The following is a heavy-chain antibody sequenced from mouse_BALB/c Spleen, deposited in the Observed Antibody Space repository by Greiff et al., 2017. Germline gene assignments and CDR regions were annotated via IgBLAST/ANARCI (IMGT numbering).Heavy chain of an antibody. V-gene: IGHV5-12-2*01. CDR2: ISNGGGST. CDR3: ARHGSYGNTTPWFAY. D-gene: IGHD2-1*01. Sequence: EVKVVESGGGLVQPGGSLKLSCAASGFTFSSYTMSWVRQTPEKRLEWVAYISNGGGSTYYPDTVKGRFTISRDNAKNTLYLQMSSLKSEDTAMYYCARHGSYGNTTPWFAYWGQGTLVTVSA. J-gene: IGHJ3*01. CDR1: GFTFSSYT.